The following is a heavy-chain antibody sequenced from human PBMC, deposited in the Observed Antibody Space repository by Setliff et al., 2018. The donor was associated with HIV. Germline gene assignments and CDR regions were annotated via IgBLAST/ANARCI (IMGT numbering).Heavy chain of an antibody. V-gene: IGHV4-39*01. Sequence: SETLSLTCTVSGASISSRSHHWAWIRQPPGKGLGYIGNIYYTGSTHHNPSLESRVATSVDTSKNQFSLKLSSVTAADTAVYYCARIVRWELVATSTFFYYYMDVWGKGTTVTVSS. J-gene: IGHJ6*03. D-gene: IGHD1-26*01. CDR2: IYYTGST. CDR3: ARIVRWELVATSTFFYYYMDV. CDR1: GASISSRSHH.